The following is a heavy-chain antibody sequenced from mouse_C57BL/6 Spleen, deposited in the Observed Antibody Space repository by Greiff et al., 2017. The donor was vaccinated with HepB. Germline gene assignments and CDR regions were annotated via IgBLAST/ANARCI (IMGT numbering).Heavy chain of an antibody. Sequence: VQLQQPGAELVKPGASVKLSCKASGYTFTSYWMHWVKQRPGQGLEWIGMIHPNSGSTNYNEKFKSKATLTVDKSSSTAYMQLSSLTSEDSAVYYCARCVTTVVATVSYYAMDYWGQGTSVTVSS. V-gene: IGHV1-64*01. CDR1: GYTFTSYW. CDR2: IHPNSGST. CDR3: ARCVTTVVATVSYYAMDY. J-gene: IGHJ4*01. D-gene: IGHD1-1*01.